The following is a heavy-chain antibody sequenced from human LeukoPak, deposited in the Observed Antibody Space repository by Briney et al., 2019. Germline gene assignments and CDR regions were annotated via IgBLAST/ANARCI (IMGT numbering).Heavy chain of an antibody. J-gene: IGHJ4*02. V-gene: IGHV3-48*04. CDR1: GFTFSSYG. CDR2: ISSSGSTI. CDR3: AGDRGYSGYDPFDY. Sequence: PGGSLRLSCAASGFTFSSYGMHWVRQAPGKGLEWVSYISSSGSTIYYADSVKGRFTISRDNAKNSLYLQMNSLRAEDTAVYYCAGDRGYSGYDPFDYWGQGTLVTVSS. D-gene: IGHD5-12*01.